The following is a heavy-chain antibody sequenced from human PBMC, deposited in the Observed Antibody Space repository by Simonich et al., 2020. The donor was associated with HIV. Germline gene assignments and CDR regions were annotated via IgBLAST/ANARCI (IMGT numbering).Heavy chain of an antibody. J-gene: IGHJ6*03. V-gene: IGHV3-49*03. CDR1: GFTFGDYA. D-gene: IGHD6-13*01. CDR2: IRSKAYGGTT. CDR3: ARTRAAAGTYYYYMDV. Sequence: EVQLVESGGGLVQPGRSLRLSCTASGFTFGDYAMSWFRQAPGKGLEWVGFIRSKAYGGTTEYAASVKGRFTISRDDSKSIAYLQMNSLRAEDTAVYYCARTRAAAGTYYYYMDVWGKGTTVTVSS.